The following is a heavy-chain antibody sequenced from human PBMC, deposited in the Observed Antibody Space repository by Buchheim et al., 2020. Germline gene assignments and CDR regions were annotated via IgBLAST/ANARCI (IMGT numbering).Heavy chain of an antibody. CDR3: AKDGVPGVTTHFFEGYYYGMDV. CDR1: GFTFSSYA. D-gene: IGHD4-17*01. Sequence: EVQLLESGGGLVQPGGSLRLSCAASGFTFSSYAMSWVRQAPGKGLEWVSAISGSGGSTYYADSVKGRFTISRDNSKNTLYLQMNSLRAEDTAVYYCAKDGVPGVTTHFFEGYYYGMDVWGQGTT. V-gene: IGHV3-23*01. J-gene: IGHJ6*02. CDR2: ISGSGGST.